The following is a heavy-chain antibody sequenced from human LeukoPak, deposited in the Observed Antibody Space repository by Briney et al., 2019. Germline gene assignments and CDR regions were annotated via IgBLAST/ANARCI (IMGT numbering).Heavy chain of an antibody. CDR1: GYSISSGYC. CDR3: ARAGSSYSSGWYIYY. J-gene: IGHJ4*02. Sequence: SETLSLTCTVSGYSISSGYCWGWIRQPPGKGLEWIGSIYHSGSTYYNPSLKSRVTISVDTSKNQFSLKLSSVTAADTAVYYCARAGSSYSSGWYIYYWGQGTLVTVSS. D-gene: IGHD6-19*01. V-gene: IGHV4-38-2*02. CDR2: IYHSGST.